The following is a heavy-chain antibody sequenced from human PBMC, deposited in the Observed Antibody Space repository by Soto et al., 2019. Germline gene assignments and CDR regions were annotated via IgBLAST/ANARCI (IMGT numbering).Heavy chain of an antibody. D-gene: IGHD2-21*01. V-gene: IGHV4-31*03. CDR2: IYFSGST. CDR3: ARGDWPTQMDV. CDR1: GGSISGGTYY. Sequence: QVQLQESGPGLVKPSQTLPLTCTVSGGSISGGTYYWSWIRQPPGQGLEWIGYIYFSGSTYYNPSLKSRVIISVDTSKNQFSLRLSSVTAADTAVYYCARGDWPTQMDVWGQGTTVTVSS. J-gene: IGHJ6*02.